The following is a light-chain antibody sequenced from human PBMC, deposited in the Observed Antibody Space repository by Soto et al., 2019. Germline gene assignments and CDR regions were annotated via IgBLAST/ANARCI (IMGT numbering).Light chain of an antibody. J-gene: IGLJ2*01. Sequence: QSALTQPASVSGSPGQSITISCTGTSSDVGTYNLVSWYQQHPGKAPKLMIYDVSKRPSGVSNRFSGSKSGNTASLTISRLQAEDEDYYYCCSYAGSSTLIFGGGTKLTVL. CDR2: DVS. V-gene: IGLV2-23*02. CDR1: SSDVGTYNL. CDR3: CSYAGSSTLI.